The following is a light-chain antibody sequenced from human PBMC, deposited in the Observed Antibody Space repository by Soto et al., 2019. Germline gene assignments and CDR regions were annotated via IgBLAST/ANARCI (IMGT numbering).Light chain of an antibody. Sequence: EIVLTQSPGTLSLSPGERATLSCRASQSVNSNYLAWYRQKPGQAPRLLIYDASSRATGTPDRFSGSGSGTDFTLTSSRLEPEDFAVYYCQLYGTSPPYTFGQGNKLEIK. J-gene: IGKJ2*01. CDR3: QLYGTSPPYT. CDR2: DAS. CDR1: QSVNSNY. V-gene: IGKV3-20*01.